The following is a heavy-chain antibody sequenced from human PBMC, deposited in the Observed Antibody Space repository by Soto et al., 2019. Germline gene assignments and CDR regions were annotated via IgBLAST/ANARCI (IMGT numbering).Heavy chain of an antibody. CDR2: IIPVFGTA. Sequence: QVQLVQSGAEVKKPGSSVKVSCKASGGSLSNYGISWVRQAPGQGLEWMGGIIPVFGTANYAQKFQGRVTITPDESTSIVSMDVTSLRSEDTAVYYCARGDATKIVVTTYYAMDVWGQGTTVTVSS. D-gene: IGHD4-17*01. V-gene: IGHV1-69*05. CDR3: ARGDATKIVVTTYYAMDV. J-gene: IGHJ6*02. CDR1: GGSLSNYG.